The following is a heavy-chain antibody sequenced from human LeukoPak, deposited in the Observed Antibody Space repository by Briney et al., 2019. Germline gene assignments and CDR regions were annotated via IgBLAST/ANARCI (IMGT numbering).Heavy chain of an antibody. CDR3: ARETAGTPYWYFDL. V-gene: IGHV1-18*01. D-gene: IGHD6-13*01. CDR2: ISAYNGNT. CDR1: GYTFTSYG. J-gene: IGHJ2*01. Sequence: ASVKASCKASGYTFTSYGISWVRQAPGQGLEWMGWISAYNGNTNYAQKLQGRVTMTTDTSTSTAYMELRSLRSDDTAVYYCARETAGTPYWYFDLWGRGTLVTVSS.